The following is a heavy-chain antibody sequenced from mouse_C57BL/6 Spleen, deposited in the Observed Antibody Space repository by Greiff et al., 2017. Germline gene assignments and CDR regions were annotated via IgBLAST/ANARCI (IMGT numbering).Heavy chain of an antibody. V-gene: IGHV1-64*01. CDR1: GYTFTSYW. CDR2: IHPNSGST. Sequence: QVQLQQPGAELVKPGASVKLSCKASGYTFTSYWMHWVKQRPGQGLEWIGMIHPNSGSTNYNEKFKSKATLTVDKSSSTAYMQLSSLTSEDSAVYCCARSLKIYYDYDGWYFDVWGTGTTVTVSS. J-gene: IGHJ1*03. D-gene: IGHD2-4*01. CDR3: ARSLKIYYDYDGWYFDV.